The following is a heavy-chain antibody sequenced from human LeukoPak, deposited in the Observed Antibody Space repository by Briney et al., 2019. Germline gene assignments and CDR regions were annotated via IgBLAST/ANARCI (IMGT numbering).Heavy chain of an antibody. V-gene: IGHV3-23*01. J-gene: IGHJ4*02. CDR2: ISGSGGST. CDR1: GFTFSSYA. D-gene: IGHD2-2*01. Sequence: GGSLRLSCAASGFTFSSYAMSWVRQAPGKGMEWVSAISGSGGSTYYADSVKVRFTISRDNSKNTLYLQMNSLRAEDTAVYYCAKVPAAAPIYWGQGTLVTVSS. CDR3: AKVPAAAPIY.